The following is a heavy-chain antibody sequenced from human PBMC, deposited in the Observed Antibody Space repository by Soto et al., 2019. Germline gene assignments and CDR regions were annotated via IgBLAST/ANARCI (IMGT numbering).Heavy chain of an antibody. CDR3: ARDPRCSGTSCFTEYYYYYGMDV. Sequence: WGSLILSCATCGFTFSGHAMRWVRQAPGKGLERLGVISYDGSDKYYADSVKGRFTISRDNSKNSLSLQMNSLRAEDTAVYYCARDPRCSGTSCFTEYYYYYGMDVWGQGTTVTVSS. J-gene: IGHJ6*02. V-gene: IGHV3-30*04. CDR2: ISYDGSDK. D-gene: IGHD2-2*02. CDR1: GFTFSGHA.